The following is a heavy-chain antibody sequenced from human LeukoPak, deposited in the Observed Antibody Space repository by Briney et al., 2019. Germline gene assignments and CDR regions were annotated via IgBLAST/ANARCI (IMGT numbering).Heavy chain of an antibody. CDR1: GYTFTSYG. CDR3: ARDPNTVLRFLEWLGNGMDV. V-gene: IGHV1-18*01. J-gene: IGHJ6*02. CDR2: MSAYNGNT. Sequence: ASVKVSCKASGYTFTSYGISWVRQAPGQGLEWMGWMSAYNGNTNYGQKLQGRVTMTTDTSTSTAYMELRSLRSDDTAVYYCARDPNTVLRFLEWLGNGMDVWGQGTTVTVSS. D-gene: IGHD3-3*01.